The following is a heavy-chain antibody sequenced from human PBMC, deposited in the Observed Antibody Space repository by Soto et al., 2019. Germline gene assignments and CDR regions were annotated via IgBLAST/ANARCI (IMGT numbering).Heavy chain of an antibody. CDR2: ISGSGGST. V-gene: IGHV3-23*01. D-gene: IGHD2-15*01. CDR1: GFTFSGYA. CDR3: AKRGVLVAGSKRPDRHYSMDV. Sequence: PGGSLRLSCAASGFTFSGYAMSWVRQAPGKGLEWVSAISGSGGSTYYADSVKGRFTISRDNSKNTLYLQMNSLRAEDTAVYYCAKRGVLVAGSKRPDRHYSMDVWGQGPTLTVSS. J-gene: IGHJ6*02.